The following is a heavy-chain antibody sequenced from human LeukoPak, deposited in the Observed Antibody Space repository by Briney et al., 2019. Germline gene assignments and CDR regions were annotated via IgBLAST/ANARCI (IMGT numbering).Heavy chain of an antibody. D-gene: IGHD3-10*01. CDR1: GYTFTSYG. J-gene: IGHJ4*02. V-gene: IGHV1-18*01. CDR3: ARPSWFGEEEYFDY. CDR2: ISAYNGNT. Sequence: GASVKVSCKASGYTFTSYGISWVRQAPGQGLEWMGWISAYNGNTNYAQKLRGRVTMTTDTSTSTAYMELRSLRSDDTAVYYCARPSWFGEEEYFDYWGQGTLVTVSS.